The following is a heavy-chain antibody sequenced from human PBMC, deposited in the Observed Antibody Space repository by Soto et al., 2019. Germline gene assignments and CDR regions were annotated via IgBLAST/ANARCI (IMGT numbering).Heavy chain of an antibody. CDR2: IWNDGSNN. D-gene: IGHD6-13*01. V-gene: IGHV3-33*01. Sequence: QVQLVESGGGVVQPGRSLRLSCAASGFTFNNYGMHWVRQAPGKGLEWLAVIWNDGSNNYYATSVKGLFTMSRDNSKNTLYLQVSSLRAEDTAVYYCARRQIPPLTRGAAIARGGMDVWGQGTTVTVSS. CDR3: ARRQIPPLTRGAAIARGGMDV. CDR1: GFTFNNYG. J-gene: IGHJ6*02.